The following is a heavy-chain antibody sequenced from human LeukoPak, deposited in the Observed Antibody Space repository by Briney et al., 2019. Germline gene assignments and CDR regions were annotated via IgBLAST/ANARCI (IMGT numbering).Heavy chain of an antibody. CDR1: GFTLSDHY. V-gene: IGHV3-72*01. J-gene: IGHJ3*02. CDR2: TRNKLMGYTT. D-gene: IGHD5-24*01. CDR3: VKSAGKDGYRDSFDM. Sequence: GGSLRLSCVVSGFTLSDHYIDWVRQAPGKGLEWVGRTRNKLMGYTTEYAASVRGRFTISRDDSKNSLYLQMNSLRAEDTAVYYCVKSAGKDGYRDSFDMWGQGTVVTVSS.